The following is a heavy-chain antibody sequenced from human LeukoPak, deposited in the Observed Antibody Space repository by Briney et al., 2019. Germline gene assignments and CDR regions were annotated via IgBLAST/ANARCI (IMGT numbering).Heavy chain of an antibody. J-gene: IGHJ2*01. CDR3: ARRGDGGFWYFDL. Sequence: SETLSLTCTVSGGSISSDYWNWIRQPPGKGLEWVGYIYYSRSPNYNPSLKSRVTIPIDTSKNQFSLKLSSVTAADTAVYYCARRGDGGFWYFDLWGRGTLVTVSS. CDR2: IYYSRSP. D-gene: IGHD3-16*01. CDR1: GGSISSDY. V-gene: IGHV4-59*08.